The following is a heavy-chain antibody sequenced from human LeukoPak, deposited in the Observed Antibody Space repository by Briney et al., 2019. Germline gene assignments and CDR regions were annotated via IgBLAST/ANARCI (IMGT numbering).Heavy chain of an antibody. Sequence: SETLSLTCTVSAYSISSGYFWGWIRPPPGKGLEWIGSIYSSGSTYYNPSLKSRVTISVDTSKNQFSLKLSSVTAADTAVYYCARSPLPDSSVPFAFDIWGQGTMVTVSS. CDR2: IYSSGST. V-gene: IGHV4-38-2*02. D-gene: IGHD3-22*01. CDR1: AYSISSGYF. CDR3: ARSPLPDSSVPFAFDI. J-gene: IGHJ3*02.